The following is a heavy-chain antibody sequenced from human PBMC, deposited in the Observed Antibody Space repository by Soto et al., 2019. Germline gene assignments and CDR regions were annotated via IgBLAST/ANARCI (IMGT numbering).Heavy chain of an antibody. V-gene: IGHV4-30-2*01. CDR3: SRTPDI. Sequence: QLQLQESGSGLVKPSQTLSLTCAVSGGASSSGGYSWSCIRQPPGKGLEWIGYIYHSGSTYYNPSLNIRVTISVDRAKNQFSLKMSSGTAADTAVYYCSRTPDIWGQGTMVTVSS. CDR1: GGASSSGGYS. CDR2: IYHSGST. J-gene: IGHJ3*02.